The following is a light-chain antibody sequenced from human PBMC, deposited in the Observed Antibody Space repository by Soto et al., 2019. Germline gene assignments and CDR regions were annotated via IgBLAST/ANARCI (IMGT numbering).Light chain of an antibody. CDR3: QQYENWRPLHT. CDR1: QSVSSN. CDR2: GAS. V-gene: IGKV3-15*01. J-gene: IGKJ2*01. Sequence: EIVMTQSPATLSVSPGERATLSCRASQSVSSNLAWYQQKPGQAPRLLIYGASTRATGIPARFSGIGSGTEFPLTISSLQSEDFAVYYCQQYENWRPLHTCGQGTKLELK.